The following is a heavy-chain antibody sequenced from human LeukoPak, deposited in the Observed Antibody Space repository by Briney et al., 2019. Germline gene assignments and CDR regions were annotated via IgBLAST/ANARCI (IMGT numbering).Heavy chain of an antibody. Sequence: GGSLRLSCATSGFSFTDYPMNWVRQAPGKGLEWISNIRTTAEGAKYAYYADSVKGRVTISRDDGKNTLYLHMNSLRDDDTAVYYCAADQRYAFDYWGQGILVTVSS. CDR1: GFSFTDYP. D-gene: IGHD3-9*01. V-gene: IGHV3-48*02. CDR3: AADQRYAFDY. J-gene: IGHJ4*02. CDR2: IRTTAEGAKYA.